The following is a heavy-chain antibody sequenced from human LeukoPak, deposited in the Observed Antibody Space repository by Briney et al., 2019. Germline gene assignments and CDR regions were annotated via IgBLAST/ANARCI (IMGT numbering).Heavy chain of an antibody. CDR3: ARAAGYSSSWYGY. V-gene: IGHV4-34*01. CDR2: INHSGST. J-gene: IGHJ4*02. D-gene: IGHD6-13*01. Sequence: SETLSLTCAVYGGSFSGYYWSWIRQPPGKGLEWIGEINHSGSTNYNPSLKSRVTISVDTSKNQFSLKLSSVTAADTAVYYCARAAGYSSSWYGYWGQGTLVTVSS. CDR1: GGSFSGYY.